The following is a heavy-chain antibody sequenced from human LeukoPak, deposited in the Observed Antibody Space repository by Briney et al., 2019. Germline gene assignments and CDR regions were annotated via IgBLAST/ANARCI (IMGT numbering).Heavy chain of an antibody. CDR2: VCERGGT. D-gene: IGHD4/OR15-4a*01. CDR1: GSSISDSY. J-gene: IGHJ4*02. V-gene: IGHV4-59*12. Sequence: SETLSLTCSVSGSSISDSYGSWIREPPGKQMEGSGYVCERGGTTYNPSLRSPVNRSLEKSQNQFSLTVTSVTAAHTAVYYFATNALLFPSSFDSWGRGTLVIVSS. CDR3: ATNALLFPSSFDS.